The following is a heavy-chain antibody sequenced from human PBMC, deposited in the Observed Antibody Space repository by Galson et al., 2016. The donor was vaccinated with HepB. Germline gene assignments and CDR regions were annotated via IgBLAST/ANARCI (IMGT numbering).Heavy chain of an antibody. CDR3: ARDFTGDDPFDY. CDR2: ISYDGSKK. D-gene: IGHD5-12*01. CDR1: GFTFSTYT. J-gene: IGHJ4*02. Sequence: SLRLSCAASGFTFSTYTMHWVRQAPGKGLEWVAVISYDGSKKYYADSVKGRFTISRDNSKNTLSLQMNSLRVDDTAVYYCARDFTGDDPFDYWGQGTLVTVSS. V-gene: IGHV3-30-3*01.